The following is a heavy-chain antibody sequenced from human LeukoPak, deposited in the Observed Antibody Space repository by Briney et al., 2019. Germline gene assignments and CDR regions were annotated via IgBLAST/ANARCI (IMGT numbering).Heavy chain of an antibody. CDR3: ARDRGYYGSASHFDY. Sequence: ASVKVSCKASGYTFTSYYMHWVRQAPGQGLEWMGIINPSGGSTSYAQKFQGRVTMTRDTSTSTVYMELSGLRSEDTAVYYCARDRGYYGSASHFDYWGQGTLVTVSS. CDR1: GYTFTSYY. V-gene: IGHV1-46*01. CDR2: INPSGGST. D-gene: IGHD3-10*01. J-gene: IGHJ4*02.